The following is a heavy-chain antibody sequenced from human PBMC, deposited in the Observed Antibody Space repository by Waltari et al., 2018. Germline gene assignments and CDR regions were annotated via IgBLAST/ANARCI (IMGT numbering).Heavy chain of an antibody. Sequence: QVQLVQSGAEVKKPGSSVKVSCKASGGTFSSDVISWVRQVPGQGLEWMGRINPVYGTTDYAQKFQGRVTLTADKSTNTAYMELSSLKSEDTGIYYCAKEGVYQWRVVVISMLDHWVQGTLVTVSS. V-gene: IGHV1-69*08. CDR1: GGTFSSDV. CDR3: AKEGVYQWRVVVISMLDH. D-gene: IGHD3-22*01. CDR2: INPVYGTT. J-gene: IGHJ4*02.